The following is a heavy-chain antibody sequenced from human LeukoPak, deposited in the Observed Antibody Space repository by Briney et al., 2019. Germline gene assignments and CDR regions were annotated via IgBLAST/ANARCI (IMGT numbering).Heavy chain of an antibody. Sequence: SETLSLTCTVSGVSISSGNFYWSWIRQSAGKGLEWIGSIYYSGCTYYNPSLKSRVTISVDTSKNQFSLKLSSVTAADTAVYYCARQGSSSSNIVWGQGTLVTVSS. CDR2: IYYSGCT. CDR3: ARQGSSSSNIV. J-gene: IGHJ4*02. D-gene: IGHD6-6*01. CDR1: GVSISSGNFY. V-gene: IGHV4-39*01.